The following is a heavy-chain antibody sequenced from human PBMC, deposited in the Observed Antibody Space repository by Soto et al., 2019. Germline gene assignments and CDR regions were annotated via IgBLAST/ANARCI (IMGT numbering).Heavy chain of an antibody. CDR1: GLTFSGYG. CDR2: ISYDGNNK. D-gene: IGHD2-15*01. V-gene: IGHV3-30*18. CDR3: AKGGSGKYYYYYGVDV. Sequence: XGFLRLSGAASGLTFSGYGRHWVRQAPGKGLEWVAVISYDGNNKYYADSVKGRFTISRDNSKNTLYLQMNSLRAEDTAVYYCAKGGSGKYYYYYGVDVWGQGTTVTVSS. J-gene: IGHJ6*02.